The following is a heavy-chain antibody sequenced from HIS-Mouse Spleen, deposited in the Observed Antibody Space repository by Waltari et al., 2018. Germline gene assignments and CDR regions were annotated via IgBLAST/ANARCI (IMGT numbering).Heavy chain of an antibody. Sequence: QLQLQESGPGLVKPSETLSLTCTVPGCSISSSSHYWGLIRQPPGKGLEWIGSIYYSGSTYYNPSLKSRVTISVDTSKNQFSLKLSSVTAADTAVYYCAREIPYSSSWYDWYFDLWGRGTLVTVSS. D-gene: IGHD6-13*01. V-gene: IGHV4-39*07. CDR3: AREIPYSSSWYDWYFDL. CDR1: GCSISSSSHY. CDR2: IYYSGST. J-gene: IGHJ2*01.